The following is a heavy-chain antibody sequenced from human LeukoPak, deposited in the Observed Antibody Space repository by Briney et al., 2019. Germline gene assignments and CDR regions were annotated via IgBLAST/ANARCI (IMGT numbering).Heavy chain of an antibody. CDR3: AKELAVAGSFDF. CDR1: GFTFSTYG. J-gene: IGHJ4*02. CDR2: ISYDGRNT. V-gene: IGHV3-30*18. D-gene: IGHD6-19*01. Sequence: GGSLRLSCAASGFTFSTYGIHWVRQAPGKGLEWVAVISYDGRNTYYADSVKGRFTISRDNSRNTLYLQMNSLTVEDTAVYYCAKELAVAGSFDFWGQGTWSPSP.